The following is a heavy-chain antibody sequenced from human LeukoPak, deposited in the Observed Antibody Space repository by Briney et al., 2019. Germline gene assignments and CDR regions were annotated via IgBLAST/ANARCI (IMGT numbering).Heavy chain of an antibody. CDR2: INHSGST. Sequence: SETLSLTCAVYGGSFSGYYWRWIRQPPGKGPEWIGEINHSGSTNYNPSLKSRVTISVDTSKNQFSLKLSSVTAADTAVYYCARGDGKPIVATPHLSTTPTVHYFDYWGQGTLVTVSS. V-gene: IGHV4-34*01. CDR1: GGSFSGYY. J-gene: IGHJ4*02. D-gene: IGHD5-12*01. CDR3: ARGDGKPIVATPHLSTTPTVHYFDY.